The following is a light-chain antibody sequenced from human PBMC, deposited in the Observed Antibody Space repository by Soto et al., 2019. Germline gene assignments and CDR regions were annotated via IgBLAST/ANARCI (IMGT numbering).Light chain of an antibody. CDR2: SNN. J-gene: IGLJ3*02. CDR3: STWYDSLNGPV. CDR1: SSNIASKT. Sequence: QSVLTQPPSASGTPGQRVTISCSGSSSNIASKTVNWYQHLPGTAPKLLIYSNNQRPSGVPDRFSGSKSDSSASLAISGLQSEDEADSYCSTWYDSLNGPVFGGGTKVTVL. V-gene: IGLV1-44*01.